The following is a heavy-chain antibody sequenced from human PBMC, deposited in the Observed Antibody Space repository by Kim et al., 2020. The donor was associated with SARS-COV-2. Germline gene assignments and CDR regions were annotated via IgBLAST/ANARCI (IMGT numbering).Heavy chain of an antibody. Sequence: GESLRLSCAASGFTFSSYAMNWVRQAPGKGLEWVSGISGSGISTYYADSVKGRFTISRDNSKSTLYLQMNSLRAEDTAVYFCAKRSGHYYYGMDVWGQGT. CDR1: GFTFSSYA. J-gene: IGHJ6*02. CDR2: ISGSGIST. D-gene: IGHD3-10*01. CDR3: AKRSGHYYYGMDV. V-gene: IGHV3-23*01.